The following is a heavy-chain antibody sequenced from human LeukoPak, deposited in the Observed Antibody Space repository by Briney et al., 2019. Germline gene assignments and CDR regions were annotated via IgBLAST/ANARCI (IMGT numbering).Heavy chain of an antibody. CDR3: AKDAASDY. CDR1: GFTFSSYG. CDR2: ISYDGSNR. V-gene: IGHV3-30*18. J-gene: IGHJ4*02. Sequence: GGSLRLSCAASGFTFSSYGMHWVRQAPGKGLEWVAVISYDGSNRYYADSVKGRFTISRDNSKNTLYLQMNSLRAEDTAVYYCAKDAASDYWGQGTLVTVSS.